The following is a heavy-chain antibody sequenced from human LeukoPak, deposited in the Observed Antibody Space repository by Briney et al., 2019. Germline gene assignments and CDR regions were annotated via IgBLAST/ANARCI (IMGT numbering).Heavy chain of an antibody. Sequence: ASVKVSCKASGYTFTSYDINWVRQTTGQGLEWMGWMNPNSGNTGYAQKFQGRVTMTRNTSINTAYMEVSSLTSEDTAVYYCARVGATTGGSQYYYYMDVWGKGTAVTISS. V-gene: IGHV1-8*01. CDR3: ARVGATTGGSQYYYYMDV. CDR1: GYTFTSYD. J-gene: IGHJ6*03. CDR2: MNPNSGNT. D-gene: IGHD1-1*01.